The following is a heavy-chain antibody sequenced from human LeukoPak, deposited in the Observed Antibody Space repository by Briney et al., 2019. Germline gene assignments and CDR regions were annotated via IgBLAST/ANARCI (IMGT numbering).Heavy chain of an antibody. V-gene: IGHV3-23*01. D-gene: IGHD6-19*01. J-gene: IGHJ3*02. Sequence: GGSLRLSGAASGFTFTTYARSWFAQAPGKGLDGFSAISGSGGSTYYADSVKGRFTISRDNSKNTLYLQMNSLRAEDTAVYYCAKVDRDSSGWFSGSYAFDIWGQGTMVTVSS. CDR1: GFTFTTYA. CDR3: AKVDRDSSGWFSGSYAFDI. CDR2: ISGSGGST.